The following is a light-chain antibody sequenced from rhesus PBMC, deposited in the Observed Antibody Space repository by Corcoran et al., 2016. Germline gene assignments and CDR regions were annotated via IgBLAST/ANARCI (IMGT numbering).Light chain of an antibody. CDR2: YAN. CDR3: QQGNRNPRT. V-gene: IGKV1-32*02. Sequence: DIQMSQSPSSLSASVGDRVTITCRASQGISSYLNWYQQKPGKAPNLRIYYANSWESGVPSGVSGSGSVTEFTLTISSLQPEDFATYYWQQGNRNPRTFGQGTKVEIK. J-gene: IGKJ1*01. CDR1: QGISSY.